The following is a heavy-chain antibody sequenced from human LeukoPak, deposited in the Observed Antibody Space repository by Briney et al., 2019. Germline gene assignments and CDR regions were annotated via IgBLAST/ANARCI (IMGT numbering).Heavy chain of an antibody. CDR1: GGTFSSYA. D-gene: IGHD2-2*01. V-gene: IGHV1-69*06. CDR2: IIPTFGTA. CDR3: ARAEGIVVVPAAMPTGNWFDP. Sequence: GASVKVSCKASGGTFSSYAISWVRQAPGQGLEWMGGIIPTFGTANYAQKFQGRVTITADKSTSTAYMELSSLRSEDTAVYYCARAEGIVVVPAAMPTGNWFDPWGQGTLVTVSS. J-gene: IGHJ5*02.